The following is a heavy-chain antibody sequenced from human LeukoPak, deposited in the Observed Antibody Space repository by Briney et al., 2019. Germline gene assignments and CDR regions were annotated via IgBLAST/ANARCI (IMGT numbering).Heavy chain of an antibody. CDR2: ISAYNGNT. CDR1: GYIFTSYG. CDR3: ARERGSRAVAGTGWFDP. V-gene: IGHV1-18*01. D-gene: IGHD6-19*01. J-gene: IGHJ5*02. Sequence: ASVKVSCKASGYIFTSYGISWVRQAPGQGLEWMGWISAYNGNTNYAQKLQGRVTMTTDTSTSTAYVELRSLRSDDTAVYYCARERGSRAVAGTGWFDPWGQGTLVTVSS.